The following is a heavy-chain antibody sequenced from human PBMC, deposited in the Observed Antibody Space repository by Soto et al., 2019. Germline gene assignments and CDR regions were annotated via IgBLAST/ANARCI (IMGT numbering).Heavy chain of an antibody. CDR1: GGSFSGYY. J-gene: IGHJ5*02. CDR2: INHSGIT. D-gene: IGHD3-22*01. Sequence: ASETLSLTCGVYGGSFSGYYWSWIRQSPGKGLEWIGEINHSGITNYNPSLKSRVTISVDTSKKQFSLRLSSVTAADTAVYYCARLIKGYDSSGYANWFDPWGQGTPVTVSS. CDR3: ARLIKGYDSSGYANWFDP. V-gene: IGHV4-34*01.